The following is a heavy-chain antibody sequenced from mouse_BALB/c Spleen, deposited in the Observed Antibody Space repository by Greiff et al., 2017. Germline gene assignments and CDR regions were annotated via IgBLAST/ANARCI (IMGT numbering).Heavy chain of an antibody. CDR3: ARGRYVSWFAY. J-gene: IGHJ3*01. CDR2: ISYDGSN. Sequence: EVKLMESGPGLVKPSQSLSLTCSVTGYSITSGYYWNWIRQFPGNKLEWMGYISYDGSNNYNPSLKNRISITRDTSKNQFFLKLNSVTTEDTATYYCARGRYVSWFAYWGQGTLVTVSA. V-gene: IGHV3-6*02. D-gene: IGHD1-1*02. CDR1: GYSITSGYY.